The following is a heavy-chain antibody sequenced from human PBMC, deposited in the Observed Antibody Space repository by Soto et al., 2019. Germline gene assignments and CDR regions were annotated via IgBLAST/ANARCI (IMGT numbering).Heavy chain of an antibody. V-gene: IGHV1-69*01. J-gene: IGHJ4*02. D-gene: IGHD3-22*01. CDR1: GGTFSSYA. CDR2: IIPIFGTA. Sequence: QVQLVQSGAEVKKPGSSVKVSCKASGGTFSSYAISWVRQAPGQGLEWMGGIIPIFGTANYAQKFQGRVTITADESTSTAYMELSSLRSEDTAVYYCAVLLGGGANYDSSGSYWGQGTLVTVSS. CDR3: AVLLGGGANYDSSGSY.